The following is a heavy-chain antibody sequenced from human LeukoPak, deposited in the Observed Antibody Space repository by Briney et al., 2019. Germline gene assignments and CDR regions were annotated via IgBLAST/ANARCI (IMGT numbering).Heavy chain of an antibody. CDR1: GYTFTGCY. Sequence: GASVKVPCKASGYTFTGCYMHWVRQAPGQGLEWMGWINTNTGNPTYAQGFTGRFVFSLDTSVSTAYLQISSLKAEDTAVYYCAREGYSGYDYWGQGTLVTVSS. V-gene: IGHV7-4-1*02. D-gene: IGHD5-12*01. CDR2: INTNTGNP. J-gene: IGHJ4*02. CDR3: AREGYSGYDY.